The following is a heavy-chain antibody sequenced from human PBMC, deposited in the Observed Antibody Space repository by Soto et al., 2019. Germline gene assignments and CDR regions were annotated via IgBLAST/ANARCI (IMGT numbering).Heavy chain of an antibody. J-gene: IGHJ6*02. D-gene: IGHD6-19*01. V-gene: IGHV1-2*04. CDR3: ARAALGSSGWSHYYYGMDV. Sequence: ASVKVACKASGYTYTGYYRRWVRQAPGQGLEWMGWINPNSGGTNYAQKFQGWVTMTRDTSISTAYMELSRLRSDDTAVYYCARAALGSSGWSHYYYGMDVWGQGTTVTVSS. CDR1: GYTYTGYY. CDR2: INPNSGGT.